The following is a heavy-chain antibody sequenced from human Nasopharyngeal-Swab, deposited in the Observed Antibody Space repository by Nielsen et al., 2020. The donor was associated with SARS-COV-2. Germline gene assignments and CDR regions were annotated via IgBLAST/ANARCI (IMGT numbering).Heavy chain of an antibody. CDR3: ARDLGGYDILTGYYHYYYYMDV. CDR2: IYYSGST. J-gene: IGHJ6*03. Sequence: RQAPGKGLEWVGYIYYSGSTNYNPSLKSRVTISVDTSKNQFSLKLSSVTAADTAVYYCARDLGGYDILTGYYHYYYYMDVWGKGTTVTAP. V-gene: IGHV4-59*01. D-gene: IGHD3-9*01.